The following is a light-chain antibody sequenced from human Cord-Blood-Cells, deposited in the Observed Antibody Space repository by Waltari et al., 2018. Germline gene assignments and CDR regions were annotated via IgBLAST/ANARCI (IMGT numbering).Light chain of an antibody. J-gene: IGKJ2*03. CDR3: QQYGSSPYS. CDR1: QSVSSSY. Sequence: IVLTQSPGNLSLSPGARATLSCRASQSVSSSYLAWYRQKPGHDHRLLIYGASSRATGIPDRFSGSGSGTDFTLTISRLEPEDFAVYYCQQYGSSPYSFGQGTKLEIK. V-gene: IGKV3-20*01. CDR2: GAS.